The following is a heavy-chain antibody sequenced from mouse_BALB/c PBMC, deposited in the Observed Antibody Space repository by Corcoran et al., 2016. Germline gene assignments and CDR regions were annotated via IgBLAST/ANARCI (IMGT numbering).Heavy chain of an antibody. CDR1: GFNIKDTY. Sequence: EVQLQQSGAELVKPGASVKLSCTASGFNIKDTYMHWVKQRPEQGLEWIGRIDPANGNTKYDPKFQGKATITADTSSNTAYLQLSSLTSEDTAVYYCARFDGYYGYFDVWGAGTTVTVSS. CDR3: ARFDGYYGYFDV. J-gene: IGHJ1*01. CDR2: IDPANGNT. D-gene: IGHD2-3*01. V-gene: IGHV14-3*02.